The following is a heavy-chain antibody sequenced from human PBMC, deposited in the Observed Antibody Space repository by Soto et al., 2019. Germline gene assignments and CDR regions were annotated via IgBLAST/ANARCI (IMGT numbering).Heavy chain of an antibody. J-gene: IGHJ5*02. CDR1: GGSISSYY. CDR3: ARTGYCSGGSCYSGGWFDP. Sequence: SETLSLTCTVSGGSISSYYWSWIRQPPGKGLEWIGYIYYSGSANYNPSLKSRVTISVDTSKNQFSLKLSSVTAADTAAYYCARTGYCSGGSCYSGGWFDPWGQGTLVTVSS. CDR2: IYYSGSA. V-gene: IGHV4-59*01. D-gene: IGHD2-15*01.